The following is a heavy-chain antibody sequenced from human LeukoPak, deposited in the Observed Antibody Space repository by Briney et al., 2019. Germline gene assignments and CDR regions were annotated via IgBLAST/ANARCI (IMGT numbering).Heavy chain of an antibody. Sequence: SVKVSCKASGGTFSSYAISWVRQAPGQGLEWMGRIIPIFGTANYAQKFQGRVTITTDESTSTAYMELSSLRSEDTAVYYCARLYSSGWYVLDYWGQGTLVTVSS. CDR3: ARLYSSGWYVLDY. CDR1: GGTFSSYA. J-gene: IGHJ4*02. V-gene: IGHV1-69*05. CDR2: IIPIFGTA. D-gene: IGHD6-19*01.